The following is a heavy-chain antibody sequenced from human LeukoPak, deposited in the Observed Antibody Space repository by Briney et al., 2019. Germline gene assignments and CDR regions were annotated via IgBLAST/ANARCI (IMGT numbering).Heavy chain of an antibody. CDR3: ARAGGFFSPFGY. CDR1: GGSISSGGYY. CDR2: IYYSRSA. V-gene: IGHV4-31*03. Sequence: PSETLSLTCTVSGGSISSGGYYWSWIRQHPGKGLEWIGYIYYSRSAYYNPSLKSRVTISVDTSKNQFSLKLSSVTAADTAVYYCARAGGFFSPFGYWGQGTLVTVSS. J-gene: IGHJ4*02. D-gene: IGHD3-16*01.